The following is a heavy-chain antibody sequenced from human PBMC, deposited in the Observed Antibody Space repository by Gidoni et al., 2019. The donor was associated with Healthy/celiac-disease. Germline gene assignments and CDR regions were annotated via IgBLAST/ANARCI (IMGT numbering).Heavy chain of an antibody. CDR1: GGSIRSSSYY. CDR3: GGYCTNGVCYTAPDY. CDR2: IYYSGST. D-gene: IGHD2-8*01. Sequence: QLQLQESGPGLVKPSETLSLTCTVSGGSIRSSSYYWGWIRQPPGTGLEWIGSIYYSGSTYYNPSLKSRVTISVDTSKNQFSLKLSSVTAADTAVYYCGGYCTNGVCYTAPDYWGQGTLVTVSS. V-gene: IGHV4-39*01. J-gene: IGHJ4*02.